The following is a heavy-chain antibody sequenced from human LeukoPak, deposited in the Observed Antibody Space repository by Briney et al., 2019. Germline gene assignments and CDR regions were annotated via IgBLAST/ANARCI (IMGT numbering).Heavy chain of an antibody. J-gene: IGHJ4*02. V-gene: IGHV3-23*01. D-gene: IGHD1-26*01. CDR2: ISGSGGAT. CDR3: AKDRRSPPREFDY. CDR1: GGSFSGYY. Sequence: ETLSLTCAVYGGSFSGYYWSWVRQAPGNGLEWVSAISGSGGATYYADSVKGRFTISRDNSKNTLYLQMNSLSAEDTAVYYCAKDRRSPPREFDYRGQGTLVAVSS.